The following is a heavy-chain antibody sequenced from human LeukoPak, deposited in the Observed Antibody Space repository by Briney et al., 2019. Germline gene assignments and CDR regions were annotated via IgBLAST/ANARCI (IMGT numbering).Heavy chain of an antibody. V-gene: IGHV1-18*01. CDR2: ISAYNGNT. CDR1: GYTFTSYG. Sequence: ASVKVSCKASGYTFTSYGISWARQAPGQGLEWMGWISAYNGNTNYAQELQGRVTMTTDISTSTAYMELRSLRSDDAAVYYCARDPPLRCTSCRVFDYWGQGTLVTVSS. CDR3: ARDPPLRCTSCRVFDY. J-gene: IGHJ4*02. D-gene: IGHD2-2*01.